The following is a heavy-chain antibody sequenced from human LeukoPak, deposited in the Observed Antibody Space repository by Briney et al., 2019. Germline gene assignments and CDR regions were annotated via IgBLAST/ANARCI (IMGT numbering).Heavy chain of an antibody. Sequence: PGGSLRLSCAASGFNFSSYAMNWPRQAPGKGLEWVSGISNSGGSTYYADSVKGRFTISRDNSKNTLYLQMNSLRAEDTAVYYCAKETSSSFDYWGQGTLVTVSS. J-gene: IGHJ4*02. CDR3: AKETSSSFDY. V-gene: IGHV3-23*01. CDR1: GFNFSSYA. CDR2: ISNSGGST. D-gene: IGHD6-6*01.